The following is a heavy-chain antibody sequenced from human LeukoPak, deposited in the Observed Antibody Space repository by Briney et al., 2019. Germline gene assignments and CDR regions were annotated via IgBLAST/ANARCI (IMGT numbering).Heavy chain of an antibody. CDR1: GGSISSYY. D-gene: IGHD6-13*01. CDR3: ARVLGLVSSSWLNDAFDI. J-gene: IGHJ3*02. Sequence: SETLSLTCTVSGGSISSYYWSWIRQPAGKGLEWIGRIYTSGSTNCNPSLKSRVTISVDTSKNQFSLKLSSVTAADTAVYYCARVLGLVSSSWLNDAFDIWGQGTMVTVSS. V-gene: IGHV4-4*07. CDR2: IYTSGST.